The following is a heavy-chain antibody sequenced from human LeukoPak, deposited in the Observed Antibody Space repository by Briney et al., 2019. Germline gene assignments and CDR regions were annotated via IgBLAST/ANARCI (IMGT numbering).Heavy chain of an antibody. V-gene: IGHV4-59*01. D-gene: IGHD6-13*01. CDR2: IYYSGST. CDR1: GGSISSYY. J-gene: IGHJ4*02. Sequence: PSETLSLTCTVSGGSISSYYWSWIRQPPGKGLEWIGYIYYSGSTNYNPSLKSRATISVDTSKNQFSLKLSSVTAADTAVYYCASGIAAASKPLHFDYWGQGTLVTVSS. CDR3: ASGIAAASKPLHFDY.